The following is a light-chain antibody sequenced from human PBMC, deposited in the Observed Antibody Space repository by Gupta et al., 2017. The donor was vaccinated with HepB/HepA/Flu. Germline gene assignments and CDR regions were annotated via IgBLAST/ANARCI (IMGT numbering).Light chain of an antibody. J-gene: IGKJ1*01. V-gene: IGKV4-1*01. CDR1: QSILYSSNNKNY. CDR2: WAS. CDR3: QQDESIPWT. Sequence: DIVMTQSPDSLAVSLGERATINCKSSQSILYSSNNKNYLAWYQQKPGQPPKLLIYWASTRESGVPDRFSGSESGTDFTLSISSLQAEDVAVYYCQQDESIPWTFGQGTKVEIK.